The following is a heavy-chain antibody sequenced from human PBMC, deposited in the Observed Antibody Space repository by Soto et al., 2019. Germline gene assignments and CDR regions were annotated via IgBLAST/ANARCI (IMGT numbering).Heavy chain of an antibody. CDR3: AHTPPGSSPCDY. Sequence: QITLKESGPTLVKPTQTLTLTCTFSGFSLSTSGVGVGWIRQPPGKALEWLALIYWDDDKRYSPSLKSRLTITKDSAKNQVVVRLTNIDPVDTDTYSCAHTPPGSSPCDYWGQGTLVTVSS. CDR1: GFSLSTSGVG. J-gene: IGHJ4*02. D-gene: IGHD1-26*01. V-gene: IGHV2-5*02. CDR2: IYWDDDK.